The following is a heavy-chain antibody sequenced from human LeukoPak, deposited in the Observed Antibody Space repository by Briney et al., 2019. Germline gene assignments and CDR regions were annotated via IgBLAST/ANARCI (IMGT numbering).Heavy chain of an antibody. CDR3: ARGRSQLRNLRTGTLDY. CDR1: GFTFSSPW. Sequence: GGSLRLSCAASGFTFSSPWMHWVRQAPGKGLVWVSRINSDGSATAYADSVKGRFTISRDNSKNTLYLQMNSLRAEDTAVYYCARGRSQLRNLRTGTLDYWGQGTLVTVSS. CDR2: INSDGSAT. V-gene: IGHV3-74*01. D-gene: IGHD1-1*01. J-gene: IGHJ4*02.